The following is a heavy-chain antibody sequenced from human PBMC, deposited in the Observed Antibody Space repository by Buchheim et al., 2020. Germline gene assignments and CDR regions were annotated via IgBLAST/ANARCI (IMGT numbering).Heavy chain of an antibody. V-gene: IGHV4-4*02. CDR1: GDSVSNGNW. CDR3: ARDSGYRSEY. D-gene: IGHD5-18*01. J-gene: IGHJ4*02. CDR2: IDHSGFT. Sequence: QVQLQESGPGLVKPSGTLSLTCAVSGDSVSNGNWWNWVRQPPGKGLEWIGEIDHSGFTKYNPSLKSRVTIELDKPKNQFSLKLTSGTAAGTAVYYCARDSGYRSEYWGQGTL.